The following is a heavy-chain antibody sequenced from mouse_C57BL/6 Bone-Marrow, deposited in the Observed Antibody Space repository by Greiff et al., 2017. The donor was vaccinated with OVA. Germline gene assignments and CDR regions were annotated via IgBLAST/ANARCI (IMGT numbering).Heavy chain of an antibody. Sequence: VQLKESGPGLVKPSQSLSLTCSVTGYSITSGYYWNWIRQFPGNKLEWMGYISYDGSNNYNPSLKNRISITRDTSKNQFFLKLNSVTTEDTATYYCARRWGGLFAYWGQGTLVTVSA. CDR2: ISYDGSN. CDR1: GYSITSGYY. D-gene: IGHD1-1*02. CDR3: ARRWGGLFAY. J-gene: IGHJ3*01. V-gene: IGHV3-6*01.